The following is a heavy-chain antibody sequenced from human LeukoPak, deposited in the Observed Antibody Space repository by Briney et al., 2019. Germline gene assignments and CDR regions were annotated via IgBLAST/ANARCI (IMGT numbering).Heavy chain of an antibody. V-gene: IGHV3-7*01. J-gene: IGHJ4*02. CDR1: GFRFSTYW. CDR3: ATDLGSSRPNF. CDR2: IKQDGTEK. Sequence: GGSLRLSCAASGFRFSTYWMSWVRQAPGKGLEWVANIKQDGTEKYYVDSAKGRFTISRDNAKISLYPQMNSLRAEDTAVYYCATDLGSSRPNFWGQGILVTVSS. D-gene: IGHD6-13*01.